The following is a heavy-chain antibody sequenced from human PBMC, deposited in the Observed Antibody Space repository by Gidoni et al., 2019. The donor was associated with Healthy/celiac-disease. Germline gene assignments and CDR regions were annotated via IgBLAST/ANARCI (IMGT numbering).Heavy chain of an antibody. V-gene: IGHV1-18*01. CDR2: ISAYNGNT. CDR3: ARDEPVVAATGNWFDP. J-gene: IGHJ5*02. CDR1: GYTFTRYG. D-gene: IGHD2-15*01. Sequence: QVSLVQSGAEGKKPGASVKVSCKASGYTFTRYGISWVRQAPGQGREWMGWISAYNGNTNYAQKLQGRVTMTTDTSTSTAYMELRSLRSDDTAVYYCARDEPVVAATGNWFDPWGQGTLVTVSS.